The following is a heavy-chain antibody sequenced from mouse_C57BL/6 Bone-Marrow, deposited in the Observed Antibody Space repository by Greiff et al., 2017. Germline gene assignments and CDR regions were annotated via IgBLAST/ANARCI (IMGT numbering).Heavy chain of an antibody. D-gene: IGHD2-4*01. Sequence: QVQLQQSGAELVKPGASVKMSCKASGYTFTSYWITWVKQRPGQGLEWIRDIYPGSGSTNYNEKFKSKATLTVDTSSSTAYMQLSSLTSEDSAVYYCANYYDYSYAMDYWGQGTSVTVSS. V-gene: IGHV1-55*01. J-gene: IGHJ4*01. CDR3: ANYYDYSYAMDY. CDR1: GYTFTSYW. CDR2: IYPGSGST.